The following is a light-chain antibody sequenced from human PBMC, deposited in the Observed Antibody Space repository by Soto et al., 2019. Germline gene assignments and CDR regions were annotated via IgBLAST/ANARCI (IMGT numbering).Light chain of an antibody. CDR1: SSNIGKNY. CDR2: DNN. J-gene: IGLJ2*01. Sequence: QSVLTQPPSVSAAPGQKVTISCSGSSSNIGKNYVSWYQQLPGTAPKVLIYDNNKRPSGIPDRFSGSKSGTSATLGITGLQTGDEADYYCGTWDNSLTVVVLGGGTKLTVL. V-gene: IGLV1-51*01. CDR3: GTWDNSLTVVV.